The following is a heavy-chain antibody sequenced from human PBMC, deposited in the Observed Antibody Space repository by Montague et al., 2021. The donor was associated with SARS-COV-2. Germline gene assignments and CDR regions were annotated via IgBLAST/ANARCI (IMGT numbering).Heavy chain of an antibody. Sequence: CAISGDSVASNRGAWRGNRQSPSRGLEWLGRTYYRYKWYSDYAPSVRGRLTVNPDASKNEFSLELNYVTPEDTAVYYCVRYSGWFYFDFWGQGTLVTVSS. V-gene: IGHV6-1*01. CDR2: TYYRYKWYS. D-gene: IGHD6-19*01. J-gene: IGHJ4*02. CDR3: VRYSGWFYFDF. CDR1: GDSVASNRGA.